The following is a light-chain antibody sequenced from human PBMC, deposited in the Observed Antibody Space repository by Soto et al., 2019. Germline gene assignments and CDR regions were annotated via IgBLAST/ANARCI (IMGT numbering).Light chain of an antibody. V-gene: IGKV1-5*01. CDR3: QQYNSYST. CDR1: QSISSW. CDR2: DAS. Sequence: DIQMTQSPSNLSASVGDRVTITCRASQSISSWLAWYQQKPGKAPKLLIYDASSLESGVPSRFSGSGSGTEFTLTISSLQPDEFATDDCQQYNSYSTFCQGTKVDI. J-gene: IGKJ1*01.